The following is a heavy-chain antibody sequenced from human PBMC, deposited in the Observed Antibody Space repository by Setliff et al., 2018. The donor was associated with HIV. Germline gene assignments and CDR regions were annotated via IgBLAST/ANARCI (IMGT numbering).Heavy chain of an antibody. J-gene: IGHJ4*02. CDR2: IKGDVDQK. V-gene: IGHV3-7*03. CDR3: VRDWSGQQLVYDY. Sequence: GESLKISCAASGFTLSNYQMSWVRQAPGKGLEWVAKIKGDVDQKYYVDSVKGRFTISRDNAQNSLYLQVTSLRVEDTALYYCVRDWSGQQLVYDYWGQGTLVTVSS. D-gene: IGHD6-13*01. CDR1: GFTLSNYQ.